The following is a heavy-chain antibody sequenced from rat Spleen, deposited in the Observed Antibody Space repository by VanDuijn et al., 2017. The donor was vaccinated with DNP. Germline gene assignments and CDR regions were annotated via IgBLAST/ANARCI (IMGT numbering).Heavy chain of an antibody. Sequence: EVQLVESDGGLVQPGRSLKLSCAASGFTFSDYYMAWVRQAPTKGLEWVATISYDGSSTYYRDSVKGRFTISRDNAKSTLYLQVNSLRSEDTATYYCARQDPLLLTLFANWGQGTLVTVSS. CDR2: ISYDGSST. V-gene: IGHV5-29*01. J-gene: IGHJ3*01. D-gene: IGHD1-1*01. CDR1: GFTFSDYY. CDR3: ARQDPLLLTLFAN.